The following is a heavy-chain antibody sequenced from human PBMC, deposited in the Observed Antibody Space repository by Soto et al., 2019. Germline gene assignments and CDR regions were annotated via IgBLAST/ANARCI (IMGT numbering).Heavy chain of an antibody. V-gene: IGHV4-59*08. CDR3: ARRYGYYFDY. CDR1: GGSISSYY. J-gene: IGHJ4*02. Sequence: QVQLQESGPGLVKPSETLSLTCTVSGGSISSYYWSWIRQPPGKGLEWIGYIYYSGSTNYNPSLKIRVPISVDTSKNQLSLKLSSVTAADTAVYYCARRYGYYFDYWGQGTLVTVSS. CDR2: IYYSGST. D-gene: IGHD4-17*01.